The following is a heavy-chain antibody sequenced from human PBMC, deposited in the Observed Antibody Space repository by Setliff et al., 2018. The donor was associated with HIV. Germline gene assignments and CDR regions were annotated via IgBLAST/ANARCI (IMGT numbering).Heavy chain of an antibody. CDR1: GFSFRNFG. CDR3: VRDSAASVWVGASVYYFDF. Sequence: KPSETLSLSCTASGFSFRNFGMTWVRQAPGKGLEWVSSISSSDDDTHYADSLRGRFTVSRDNAKSALYLQMNNLSVDDTAVYYCVRDSAASVWVGASVYYFDFWGQGIQVTVSS. J-gene: IGHJ4*02. D-gene: IGHD1-26*01. V-gene: IGHV3-21*01. CDR2: ISSSDDDT.